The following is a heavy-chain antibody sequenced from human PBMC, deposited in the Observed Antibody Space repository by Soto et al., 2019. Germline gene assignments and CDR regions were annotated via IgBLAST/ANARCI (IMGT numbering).Heavy chain of an antibody. CDR3: AKARGVVPAANLFDY. Sequence: GGSLRLSCAASGFTFSSYAMSWVRQAPGKGLEWVSAISGSGGSTYYADSVKGRFTISRDNSKNTLYLQMNSLRAEDTAVYYCAKARGVVPAANLFDYWGQGTLVTVSS. J-gene: IGHJ4*02. D-gene: IGHD2-2*01. V-gene: IGHV3-23*01. CDR2: ISGSGGST. CDR1: GFTFSSYA.